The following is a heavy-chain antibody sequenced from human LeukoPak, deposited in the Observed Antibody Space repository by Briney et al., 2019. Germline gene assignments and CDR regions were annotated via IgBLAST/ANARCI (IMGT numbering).Heavy chain of an antibody. J-gene: IGHJ4*02. CDR2: ITGGGGST. V-gene: IGHV3-23*01. Sequence: GGSLRLSCAASRFIFSNFAMSWVRQAPGKGLEWVSTITGGGGSTYYADSVKGRFTISRDNSKNTLSLQMNSLRAEDTAVYYCAKDPNYYDSSGYYGWGQGTLVTVSS. D-gene: IGHD3-22*01. CDR1: RFIFSNFA. CDR3: AKDPNYYDSSGYYG.